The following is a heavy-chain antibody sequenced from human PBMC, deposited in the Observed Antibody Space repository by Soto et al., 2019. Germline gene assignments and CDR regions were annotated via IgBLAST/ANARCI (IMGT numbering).Heavy chain of an antibody. D-gene: IGHD3-10*01. CDR1: GYTFTHYV. CDR2: STHTGNT. CDR3: ARSGEHPLDY. J-gene: IGHJ4*02. Sequence: QVQLVQSGPEVKKPGASVKVSCKTSGYTFTHYVINWVRQAPGQGLDWMGFSTHTGNTKYAQKFEGRVAMTTDTSSSTAYMEVRSLRSDDTALYSCARSGEHPLDYWGQGTPVTVSS. V-gene: IGHV1-18*01.